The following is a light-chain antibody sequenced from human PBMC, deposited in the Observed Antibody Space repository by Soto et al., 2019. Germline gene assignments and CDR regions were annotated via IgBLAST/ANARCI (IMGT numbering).Light chain of an antibody. CDR2: GAS. V-gene: IGKV3-15*01. Sequence: EIVMSQSLATVSVPQAKRATLSCRASQSVSSNLAWYQQNPGQAPRLLIYGASTRATGIPARFSGSGSGTEFTLTISSLQSEDFAVYYCQQYNNWPPEPFGQGTKV. CDR1: QSVSSN. J-gene: IGKJ1*01. CDR3: QQYNNWPPEP.